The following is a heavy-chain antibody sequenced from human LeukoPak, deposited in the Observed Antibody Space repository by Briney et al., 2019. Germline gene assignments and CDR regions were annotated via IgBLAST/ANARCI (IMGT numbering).Heavy chain of an antibody. J-gene: IGHJ4*02. CDR1: SGSISSYY. CDR3: ARVGTHYVWGSYRPYYFDY. Sequence: SETLSLTCTVSSGSISSYYWSWIRQPPGKGLEWIGYIYYSGSTNYNPSLKSRVTISVDTSKNQFSLKLSSVTAADTAVYYCARVGTHYVWGSYRPYYFDYWGQGTLVTVSS. D-gene: IGHD3-16*02. CDR2: IYYSGST. V-gene: IGHV4-59*01.